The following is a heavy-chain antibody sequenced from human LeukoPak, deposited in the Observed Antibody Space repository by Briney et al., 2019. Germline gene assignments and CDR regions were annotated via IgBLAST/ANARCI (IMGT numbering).Heavy chain of an antibody. CDR2: VNGRGATT. D-gene: IGHD7-27*01. V-gene: IGHV3-23*01. CDR1: GFTFSDYA. CDR3: AKAPATGEGYYFYYMDV. J-gene: IGHJ6*03. Sequence: PGGSLRLSCAASGFASGFTFSDYAVSWVRQAPGKGPEWVASVNGRGATTYYADSVRGRFTISRDNSKNTLYLQMISLRADDTAVYFCAKAPATGEGYYFYYMDVWGKGTTVTVSS.